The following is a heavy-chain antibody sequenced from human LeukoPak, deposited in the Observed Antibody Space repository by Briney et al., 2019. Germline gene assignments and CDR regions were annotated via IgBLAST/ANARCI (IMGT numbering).Heavy chain of an antibody. Sequence: PSETLSLTCAVYGGSFSGDYWSWIRQPPGKGLEWIGEINHSGSTNYNPSLKSRVTISVDTSKNQFSLKLSSVTAADTAMYYCTRLPPEVSSGWQNWFDPWGQGTLVTVSS. CDR1: GGSFSGDY. J-gene: IGHJ5*02. D-gene: IGHD6-19*01. CDR2: INHSGST. CDR3: TRLPPEVSSGWQNWFDP. V-gene: IGHV4-34*01.